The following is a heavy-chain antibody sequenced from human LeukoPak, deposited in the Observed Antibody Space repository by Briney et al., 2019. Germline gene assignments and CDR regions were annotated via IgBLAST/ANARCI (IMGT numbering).Heavy chain of an antibody. D-gene: IGHD5-18*01. V-gene: IGHV3-73*01. J-gene: IGHJ4*02. CDR1: GFTFSGSA. CDR2: IRSKANSYAT. Sequence: GGSLRLSCAASGFTFSGSAMHWVRQASGKGLEWVGRIRSKANSYATAYAASVKGRFTIARDDSKNTAYLQMNSLKTEDTAVYYCTRHSTNVDTAMVGPDTDYWGQGTLVTVSS. CDR3: TRHSTNVDTAMVGPDTDY.